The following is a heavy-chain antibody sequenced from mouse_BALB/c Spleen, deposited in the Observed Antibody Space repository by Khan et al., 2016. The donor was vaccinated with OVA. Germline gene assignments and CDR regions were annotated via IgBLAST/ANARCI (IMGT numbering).Heavy chain of an antibody. CDR3: ARNSYRYDFTY. V-gene: IGHV2-4-1*01. CDR2: IWRGGTT. D-gene: IGHD2-12*01. CDR1: GFSLITYG. Sequence: QVQLKQSGPGLVQPSQNLSITCTVSGFSLITYGVHWVRQSPGKGLEWLGVIWRGGTTDYNAAFISRLSITKDNSKSQVFFKMNSLQADDTAIYYCARNSYRYDFTYWGRGTLVTVSA. J-gene: IGHJ3*01.